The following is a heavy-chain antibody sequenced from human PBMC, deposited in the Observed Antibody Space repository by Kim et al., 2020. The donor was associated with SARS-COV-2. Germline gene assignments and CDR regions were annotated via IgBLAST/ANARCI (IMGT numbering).Heavy chain of an antibody. Sequence: GGSLRLSCAASGFTFSSYSMNWVRQAPGKGLEWVSSISSSSSYIYYADSVKGRFTISRDNAKNSLYLQMNSLRAEDTAVYYCARDNQREGYSSGWYGRRYYYYYGMDVWGQGTTVTVSS. V-gene: IGHV3-21*01. J-gene: IGHJ6*02. CDR3: ARDNQREGYSSGWYGRRYYYYYGMDV. CDR2: ISSSSSYI. D-gene: IGHD6-19*01. CDR1: GFTFSSYS.